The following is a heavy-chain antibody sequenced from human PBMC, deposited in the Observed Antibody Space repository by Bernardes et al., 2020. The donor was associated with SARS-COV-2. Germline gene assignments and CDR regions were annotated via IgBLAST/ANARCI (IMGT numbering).Heavy chain of an antibody. CDR3: ARIDEVTGRDY. V-gene: IGHV4-34*01. D-gene: IGHD6-19*01. CDR1: GGSLSGFD. J-gene: IGHJ4*02. Sequence: SETLCLTCAVYGGSLSGFDWSWIRQPPGKGLEWIGELNHSGSTNYSPSLKSRVTISIDTSKNQFSLKLSSVTAADTAVYYCARIDEVTGRDYWGQGTLVTVSS. CDR2: LNHSGST.